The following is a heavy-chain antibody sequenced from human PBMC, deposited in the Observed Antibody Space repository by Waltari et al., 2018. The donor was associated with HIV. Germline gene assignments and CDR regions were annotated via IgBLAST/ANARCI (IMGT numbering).Heavy chain of an antibody. V-gene: IGHV3-7*01. CDR1: GFTFSNYW. D-gene: IGHD1-1*01. J-gene: IGHJ4*02. Sequence: EVQLVESGGDLVQPGGSLRLSCPVSGFTFSNYWMHWVRQVPGKGLEWVANINEDGSDKNYVDSVKGRFTISRDNAKSSLYLQMDSLRAEDTALYFCLNGNNPHYWGQGTRVIVSS. CDR2: INEDGSDK. CDR3: LNGNNPHY.